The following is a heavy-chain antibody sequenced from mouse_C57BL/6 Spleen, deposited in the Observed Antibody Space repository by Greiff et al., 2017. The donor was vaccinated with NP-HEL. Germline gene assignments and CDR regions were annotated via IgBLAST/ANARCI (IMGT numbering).Heavy chain of an antibody. D-gene: IGHD2-4*01. J-gene: IGHJ3*01. V-gene: IGHV1-80*01. CDR1: GYAFSSYW. Sequence: LQQSGASVKISCKASGYAFSSYWMNWVKQRPGKGLEWIGQIYPGDGDTNYNGKFKGKATLTADKSSSTAYMQLSSLTSEDSAVYFCARGDDYDGAWFAYWGQGTLVTVSA. CDR2: IYPGDGDT. CDR3: ARGDDYDGAWFAY.